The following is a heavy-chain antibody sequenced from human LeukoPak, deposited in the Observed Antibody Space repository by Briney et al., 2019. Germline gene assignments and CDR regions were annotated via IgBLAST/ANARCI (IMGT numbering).Heavy chain of an antibody. J-gene: IGHJ6*03. CDR2: IYYSGST. Sequence: SETLSLTCTVSGGSISSYYWSWIRQPPGKGLEWIGYIYYSGSTNYNPSLKSRVTISVDTSKNQFSLKLSSVTAADTAVYYCASVMTTVTTNYYYYYMDVWGKGTTVTVSS. CDR3: ASVMTTVTTNYYYYYMDV. V-gene: IGHV4-59*08. CDR1: GGSISSYY. D-gene: IGHD4-17*01.